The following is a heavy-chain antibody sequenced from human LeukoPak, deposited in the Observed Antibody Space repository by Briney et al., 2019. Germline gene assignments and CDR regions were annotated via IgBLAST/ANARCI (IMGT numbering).Heavy chain of an antibody. Sequence: ASVKVSCKASGHTFTGYFMHWVRQAPGQGLEWMGRINPNTGGTKYTQKFQGRVTMTRDTSISTAYMELSRLRSDDTAVYYCAIAGGGSDAFDIWGQGTMVTVSS. CDR1: GHTFTGYF. J-gene: IGHJ3*02. D-gene: IGHD2-15*01. V-gene: IGHV1-2*06. CDR3: AIAGGGSDAFDI. CDR2: INPNTGGT.